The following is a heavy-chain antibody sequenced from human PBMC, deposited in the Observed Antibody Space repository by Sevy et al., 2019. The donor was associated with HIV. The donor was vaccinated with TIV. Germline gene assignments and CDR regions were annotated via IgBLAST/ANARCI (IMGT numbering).Heavy chain of an antibody. Sequence: GGSLRLSCVASGFTFGDSWMTWVRQAPGKGLERIAFINEDGSRLGYVDSVRGRFNISRENTKNSLYLEMNSLRAEDTAVYFCARDRAYSALDYWGQGTLVTVSS. J-gene: IGHJ4*02. D-gene: IGHD5-18*01. CDR2: INEDGSRL. V-gene: IGHV3-7*01. CDR1: GFTFGDSW. CDR3: ARDRAYSALDY.